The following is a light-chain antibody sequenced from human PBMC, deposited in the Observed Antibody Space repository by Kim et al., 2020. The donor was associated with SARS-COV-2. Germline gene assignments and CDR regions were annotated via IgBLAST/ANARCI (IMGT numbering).Light chain of an antibody. Sequence: EIVLTQFPATLSLSPGETATLSCRASQSVSNFLAWYQQKPGQAPRLLIYDASNRAPGIPARFSASGSGTHFTLTISSLEPEDFAVYYCQQRTNWPPFTFGQGPKLEI. CDR1: QSVSNF. V-gene: IGKV3-11*01. CDR2: DAS. J-gene: IGKJ2*01. CDR3: QQRTNWPPFT.